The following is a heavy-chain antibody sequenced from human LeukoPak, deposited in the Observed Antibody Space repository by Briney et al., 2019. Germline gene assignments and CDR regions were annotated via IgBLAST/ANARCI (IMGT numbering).Heavy chain of an antibody. Sequence: SETLSLTCTASGGSISSYYWSWIRQPPGKGLEWIGYIYYSGSTNYNPSLKSRVTISVDTSKNQFSLKLSSVTAADTAVYYCAREIFSSSWAPGGAFDIWGQGTMVTVSS. D-gene: IGHD6-13*01. CDR2: IYYSGST. CDR3: AREIFSSSWAPGGAFDI. CDR1: GGSISSYY. J-gene: IGHJ3*02. V-gene: IGHV4-59*01.